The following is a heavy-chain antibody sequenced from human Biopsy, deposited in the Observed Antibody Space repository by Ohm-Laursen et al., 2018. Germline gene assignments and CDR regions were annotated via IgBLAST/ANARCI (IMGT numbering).Heavy chain of an antibody. V-gene: IGHV4-59*01. J-gene: IGHJ4*02. D-gene: IGHD3-16*01. CDR3: ARDSRGGHLNTTLITGKSLDS. CDR2: INHSGST. Sequence: SETLSLTCTVSGASLNLYYWSWIRQPPGKGLEWIGYINHSGSTNYNPSLKSRLTISVDTSKNQFSLKLNSVTAADTAVYFCARDSRGGHLNTTLITGKSLDSWGQGILVTVSS. CDR1: GASLNLYY.